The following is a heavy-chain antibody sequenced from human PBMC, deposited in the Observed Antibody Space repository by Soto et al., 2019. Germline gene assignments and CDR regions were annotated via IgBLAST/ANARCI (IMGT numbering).Heavy chain of an antibody. CDR3: AKETSISMIVVVITVLNY. Sequence: PGGSLRLSCAASGFTFSSYAMSWVRQAPGKGLEWVSAISGSGGSTYYADSVKGRFTISRDNSKNTLYLQMNSLRAEDTTVYYCAKETSISMIVVVITVLNYWGQGTLVTVSS. CDR2: ISGSGGST. J-gene: IGHJ4*02. V-gene: IGHV3-23*01. D-gene: IGHD3-22*01. CDR1: GFTFSSYA.